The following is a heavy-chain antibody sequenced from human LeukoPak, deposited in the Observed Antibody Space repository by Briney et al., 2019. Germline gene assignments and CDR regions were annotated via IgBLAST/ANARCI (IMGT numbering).Heavy chain of an antibody. CDR1: GFTFSSYA. D-gene: IGHD3-3*01. CDR2: ISYDGSNK. V-gene: IGHV3-30-3*01. J-gene: IGHJ4*02. Sequence: PGGSLRLSCAASGFTFSSYAMHWVRQAPGKGLEWVAVISYDGSNKYYADSVKGRFIISRDNSKNTLYLQMNSLRAEDTAVYYCARGVVNPYWGQGTLVTVSS. CDR3: ARGVVNPY.